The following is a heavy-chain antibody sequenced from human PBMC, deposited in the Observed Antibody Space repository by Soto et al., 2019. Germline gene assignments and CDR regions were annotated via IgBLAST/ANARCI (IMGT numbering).Heavy chain of an antibody. J-gene: IGHJ4*02. CDR2: IYYSGST. D-gene: IGHD2-2*01. V-gene: IGHV4-39*01. Sequence: QLQLQESGPGLVKPSETLSLTCTVSGGSISSSSYYWGWIRQPPGKGLEWIGSIYYSGSTYYNPSIKSRVTISVDTSKNQFSLKLSSVTAADTAVYYCARQKNYCSSTSCLYFDYWGQGTLVTVSS. CDR1: GGSISSSSYY. CDR3: ARQKNYCSSTSCLYFDY.